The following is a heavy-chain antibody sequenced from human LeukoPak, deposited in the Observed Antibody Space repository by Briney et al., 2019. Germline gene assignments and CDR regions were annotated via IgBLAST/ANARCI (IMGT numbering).Heavy chain of an antibody. Sequence: GGSLRLSCAASGFTFSSYWMHWVRQAPGKGLVWVSRIDTGGSSTLYADSVRGRFTISRDNAKNTLHLQMNSLRAEDTAMYYCARVGRDYSSSSPPDYWGQGTLVTVSS. CDR1: GFTFSSYW. D-gene: IGHD6-6*01. J-gene: IGHJ4*02. CDR2: IDTGGSST. V-gene: IGHV3-74*01. CDR3: ARVGRDYSSSSPPDY.